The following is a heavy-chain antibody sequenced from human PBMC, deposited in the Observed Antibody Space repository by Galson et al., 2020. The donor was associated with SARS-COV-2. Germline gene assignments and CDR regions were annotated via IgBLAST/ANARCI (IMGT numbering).Heavy chain of an antibody. CDR1: GTSISSGSYS. J-gene: IGHJ6*03. CDR3: ARLKISGSGWYGGEEVYYYYMDV. D-gene: IGHD6-19*01. Sequence: SETLSLTCAVSGTSISSGSYSWNWIRQPPGKGLEWIGYISHSGGTYYNPSLKSRVTISGDRSKNQFSLRLSSVTAADTAVYYCARLKISGSGWYGGEEVYYYYMDVWGKGTTLTVSS. V-gene: IGHV4-30-2*01. CDR2: ISHSGGT.